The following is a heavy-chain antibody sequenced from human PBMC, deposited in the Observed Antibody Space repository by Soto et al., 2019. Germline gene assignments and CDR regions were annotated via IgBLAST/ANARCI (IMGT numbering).Heavy chain of an antibody. CDR2: IYYSGST. Sequence: SETLSLTCTVSGGSISSGGYYWSWIRQHPGKGLEWIGYIYYSGSTYYNPSLKSRVTISVDTSKNQFSLKLSSVTAADTAVYYCARGSVITMVRGVIITACYYYGMDVWGQGTTVTVSS. J-gene: IGHJ6*02. CDR1: GGSISSGGYY. CDR3: ARGSVITMVRGVIITACYYYGMDV. V-gene: IGHV4-31*03. D-gene: IGHD3-10*01.